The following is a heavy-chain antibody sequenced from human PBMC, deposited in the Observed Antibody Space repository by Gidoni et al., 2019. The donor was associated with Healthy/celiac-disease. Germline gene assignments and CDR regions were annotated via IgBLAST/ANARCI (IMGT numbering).Heavy chain of an antibody. CDR2: ISSSGSTI. D-gene: IGHD2-2*01. Sequence: QVQLLVSGGGLVKPGGPLRLSCAASVFPFSDYYMSWIRQAPRKGLEWVSYISSSGSTIYYADSVKGRFTISRDNAKNSLYLQMNSLRAEDTAVYYCARETSASYYYYYYGMDVWGQGTTVTVSS. V-gene: IGHV3-11*01. CDR1: VFPFSDYY. CDR3: ARETSASYYYYYYGMDV. J-gene: IGHJ6*02.